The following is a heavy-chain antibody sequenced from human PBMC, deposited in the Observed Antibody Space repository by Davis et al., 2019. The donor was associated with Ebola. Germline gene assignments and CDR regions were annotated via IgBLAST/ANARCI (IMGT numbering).Heavy chain of an antibody. CDR2: INAGNGNT. Sequence: ASVKVSCKASGYTFTSYAMHWVRQDPGQRLEWMGWINAGNGNTKYSQKFQGSVTITRDTSASTAYMELSSLRSEDTAVYYCARDLRGWYSFDYWGQGTLVTVSS. CDR1: GYTFTSYA. CDR3: ARDLRGWYSFDY. J-gene: IGHJ4*02. V-gene: IGHV1-3*01. D-gene: IGHD6-19*01.